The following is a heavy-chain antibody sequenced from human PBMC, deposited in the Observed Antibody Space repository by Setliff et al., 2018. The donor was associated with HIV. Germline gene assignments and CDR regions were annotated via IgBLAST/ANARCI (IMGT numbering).Heavy chain of an antibody. CDR3: AREGYYDSSGLSYFNY. J-gene: IGHJ4*01. Sequence: ASVKVSCKASGYTFSNYDINWVRQATGQGLEWVGWMNPNSGNTGYAQKFQGRVTITTDESTSTAYMELSSLRSEDAAVYYCAREGYYDSSGLSYFNYWGQGTLVTVSS. CDR1: GYTFSNYD. V-gene: IGHV1-8*01. CDR2: MNPNSGNT. D-gene: IGHD3-22*01.